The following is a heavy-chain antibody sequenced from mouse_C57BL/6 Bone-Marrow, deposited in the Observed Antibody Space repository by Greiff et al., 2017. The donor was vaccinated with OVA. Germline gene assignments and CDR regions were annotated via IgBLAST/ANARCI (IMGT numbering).Heavy chain of an antibody. Sequence: EVQLQQSGPELVKPGASVKISCKASGYTFTDYYMNWVKQSHGKSLEWIGDINPNNGGTSYHQKFKGKATLTVDKSSSTAYMELRSLTSEDSAVYYCERRIPFYYGSEDFDYWGQGTTLTVSS. CDR1: GYTFTDYY. D-gene: IGHD1-1*01. V-gene: IGHV1-26*01. CDR3: ERRIPFYYGSEDFDY. J-gene: IGHJ2*01. CDR2: INPNNGGT.